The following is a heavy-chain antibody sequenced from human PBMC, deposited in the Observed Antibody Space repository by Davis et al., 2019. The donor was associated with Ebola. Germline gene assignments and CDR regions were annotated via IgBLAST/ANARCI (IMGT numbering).Heavy chain of an antibody. CDR1: GFTFSSYW. Sequence: PGGSLRLSCAASGFTFSSYWMSWVRQAPGKGLEWVANIKQDGSEKYYVDSVKGRFTISRDNAKNSLYLQMNSLRAEDTAVYYCARDGDSGSYTNWFDPWGQGTLVTVSS. CDR3: ARDGDSGSYTNWFDP. J-gene: IGHJ5*02. CDR2: IKQDGSEK. V-gene: IGHV3-7*01. D-gene: IGHD1-26*01.